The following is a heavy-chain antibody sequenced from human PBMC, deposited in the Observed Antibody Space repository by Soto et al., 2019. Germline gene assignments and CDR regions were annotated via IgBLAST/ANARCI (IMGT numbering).Heavy chain of an antibody. CDR2: INPNSGGT. D-gene: IGHD3-22*01. CDR3: ARDAYYYDSSGYYTQFDY. CDR1: GYTFTGYY. Sequence: QVQLVQSGAEVKKPGASVKVSCKASGYTFTGYYMHWVRQAPGQGLEWMGWINPNSGGTNYAQKFQCWVTMTRDTSISTAYMELSRLRSDDTAVYYCARDAYYYDSSGYYTQFDYWGQGTLVTVSS. J-gene: IGHJ4*02. V-gene: IGHV1-2*04.